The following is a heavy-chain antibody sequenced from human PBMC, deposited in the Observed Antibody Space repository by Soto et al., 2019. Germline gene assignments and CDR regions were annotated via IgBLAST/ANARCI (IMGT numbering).Heavy chain of an antibody. CDR1: GGSLSGSY. J-gene: IGHJ4*02. Sequence: TLSLTCTVSGGSLSGSYCSWIRKSPGKSLEWIASISYTGSTTHNPSLKSRVTLSVDTSKNQFSLSLTSVTPADTAAYYCATGGGWLHNSYIRGLYFDYWGQGVLVTVSS. D-gene: IGHD3-3*02. CDR2: ISYTGST. V-gene: IGHV4-59*01. CDR3: ATGGGWLHNSYIRGLYFDY.